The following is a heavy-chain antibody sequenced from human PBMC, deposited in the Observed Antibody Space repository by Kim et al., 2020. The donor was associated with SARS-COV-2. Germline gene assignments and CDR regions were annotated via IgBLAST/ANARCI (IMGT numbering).Heavy chain of an antibody. J-gene: IGHJ6*02. D-gene: IGHD2-15*01. CDR2: IIPIFGTA. CDR3: AGDDSLTAALTPPGYYYGMDV. CDR1: GGTFSSYA. Sequence: SVKVSCKASGGTFSSYAISWVRQAPGQGLEWMGGIIPIFGTANYAQKFQGRVTITADESTSTAYMELSSLRSEDTAVYYCAGDDSLTAALTPPGYYYGMDVWHQGTTVTVSS. V-gene: IGHV1-69*13.